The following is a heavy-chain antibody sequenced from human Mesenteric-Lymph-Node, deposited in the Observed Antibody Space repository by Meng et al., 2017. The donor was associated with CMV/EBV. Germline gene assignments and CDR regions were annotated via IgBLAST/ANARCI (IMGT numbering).Heavy chain of an antibody. CDR2: VYYTGDT. V-gene: IGHV4-61*01. D-gene: IGHD5-12*01. CDR1: GASVSSGNYY. Sequence: GSLRLSCTVSGASVSSGNYYWSWIRQPPGKALEWLGYVYYTGDTNFNPSLKSRVTMSLDMSKNQLSLNLSFVTAADTAIYFCASLPAHIVAFDYWGQGAAVTVSS. CDR3: ASLPAHIVAFDY. J-gene: IGHJ4*02.